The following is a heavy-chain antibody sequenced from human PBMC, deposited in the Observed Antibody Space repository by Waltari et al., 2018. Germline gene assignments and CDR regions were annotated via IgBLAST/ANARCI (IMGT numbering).Heavy chain of an antibody. CDR1: GFTFSSYW. Sequence: EVQLVESGGGLVQPGGSLRLSCAASGFTFSSYWMHWVRQAPGKGLVWVSDINTDGSTTNYADSVKGRFTISRDNSKNTLYLQMNSLRAEDTAVYYCARDGYSSSWILRYWGQGTLVTVSS. CDR2: INTDGSTT. J-gene: IGHJ4*02. V-gene: IGHV3-74*01. CDR3: ARDGYSSSWILRY. D-gene: IGHD6-13*01.